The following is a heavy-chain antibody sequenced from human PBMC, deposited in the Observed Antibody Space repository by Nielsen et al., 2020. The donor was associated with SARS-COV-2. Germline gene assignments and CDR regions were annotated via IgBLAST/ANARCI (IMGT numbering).Heavy chain of an antibody. CDR2: INHSGST. CDR3: ARGSISMVRGVIQNYYYYYGMDA. V-gene: IGHV4-34*01. J-gene: IGHJ6*02. Sequence: QTLSLTCAVYGGSFSGYYWSWIRQPPGKGLEWIGEINHSGSTNYNPSLKSRVTISVDTSKNQFSLKLSSVTAADTAVYYCARGSISMVRGVIQNYYYYYGMDAWGQGTTVTVSS. D-gene: IGHD3-10*01. CDR1: GGSFSGYY.